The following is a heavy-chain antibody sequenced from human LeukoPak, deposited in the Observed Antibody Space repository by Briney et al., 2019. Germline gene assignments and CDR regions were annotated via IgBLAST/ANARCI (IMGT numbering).Heavy chain of an antibody. V-gene: IGHV4-34*01. Sequence: PSETLSLTCAVYGGSFSGYYWSWIRQPPRKGLGWSGEINHSGGTNYSPPLKNHVTISVDTSKNQFSLKLSSVTAADTAVYYCARSPPLTYYYDSSGYYRDYWGQGTLVTVSS. CDR3: ARSPPLTYYYDSSGYYRDY. CDR2: INHSGGT. J-gene: IGHJ4*02. D-gene: IGHD3-22*01. CDR1: GGSFSGYY.